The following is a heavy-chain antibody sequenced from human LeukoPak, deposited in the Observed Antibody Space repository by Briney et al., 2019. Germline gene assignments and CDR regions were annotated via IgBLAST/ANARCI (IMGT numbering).Heavy chain of an antibody. CDR2: INPSGGST. J-gene: IGHJ6*03. V-gene: IGHV1-46*01. CDR1: GYTFTSYY. CDR3: ARASGNIYYYYYMDV. D-gene: IGHD4-23*01. Sequence: GASVKVSCKASGYTFTSYYMHWVRQAPGQGLEWMGIINPSGGSTSYAQKFQGRVTMTRDTSTSTVYMELSSLRSEDTAVYYCARASGNIYYYYYMDVWGKGTTVTVSS.